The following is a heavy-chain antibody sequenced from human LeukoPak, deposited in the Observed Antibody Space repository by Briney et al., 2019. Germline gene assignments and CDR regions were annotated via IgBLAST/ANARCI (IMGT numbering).Heavy chain of an antibody. CDR3: ARVPRPRYCSSTSCYTTPPAHWFDP. V-gene: IGHV4-34*01. Sequence: SETLSLTCAVYSGSFSGYYWSWIRQPPGKGLEWIGEINHSGSTNYNPSLKSRVTISVDTSKNQFSLKLSSVTAADTAVYYCARVPRPRYCSSTSCYTTPPAHWFDPWGQGTLVTVSS. CDR1: SGSFSGYY. J-gene: IGHJ5*02. D-gene: IGHD2-2*02. CDR2: INHSGST.